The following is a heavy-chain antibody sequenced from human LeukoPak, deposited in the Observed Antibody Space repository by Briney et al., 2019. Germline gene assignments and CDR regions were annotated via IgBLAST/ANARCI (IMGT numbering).Heavy chain of an antibody. CDR3: AKPSKERGYSYGPTALDY. D-gene: IGHD5-18*01. V-gene: IGHV3-23*01. CDR2: ISGSGGST. Sequence: PGGSLRLSCAASGFTFSSYAMSWVRQAPGKGLEWVSAISGSGGSTYYADSVKGRFTISRDNSKNTLYLQMNSLRAEDTAVYYCAKPSKERGYSYGPTALDYWGQGTLVTVSS. CDR1: GFTFSSYA. J-gene: IGHJ4*02.